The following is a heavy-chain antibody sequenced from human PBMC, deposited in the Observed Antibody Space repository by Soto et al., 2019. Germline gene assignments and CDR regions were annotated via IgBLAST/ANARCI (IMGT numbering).Heavy chain of an antibody. CDR3: ARARVPATAIGSLAY. J-gene: IGHJ4*02. CDR2: ISYDGSNK. D-gene: IGHD2-2*01. Sequence: QVQLVESGGGVVQPGRSLRLSCAASGFTFSSYAMHWVRQAPGKGLEWVAVISYDGSNKYYADSVKGRFTISRDNSKNTLYLQMNSLRAEDTAVYYCARARVPATAIGSLAYWGQGTLVTVSS. V-gene: IGHV3-30-3*01. CDR1: GFTFSSYA.